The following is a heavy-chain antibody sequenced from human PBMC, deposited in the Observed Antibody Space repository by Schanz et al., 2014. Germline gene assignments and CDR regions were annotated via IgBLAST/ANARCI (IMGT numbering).Heavy chain of an antibody. D-gene: IGHD2-15*01. J-gene: IGHJ4*02. V-gene: IGHV3-23*04. CDR3: EKALESGHGGRCSRGYFEY. Sequence: EVQLVESGGGLVKDYFPERISYAVFCLKKNNYGMSWVRQAPGKGLEWVSGFDAHDGRAYYADSAKGRFTISRDNFKGALYLQMSSLRAEDTAVHYREKALESGHGGRCSRGYFEYWGQGTVVTVSA. CDR1: CLKKNNYG. CDR2: FDAHDGRA.